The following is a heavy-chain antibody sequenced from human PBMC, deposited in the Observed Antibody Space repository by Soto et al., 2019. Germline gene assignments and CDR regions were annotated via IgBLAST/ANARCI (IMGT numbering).Heavy chain of an antibody. CDR3: ARVPLGYCSGGSCYGGREYYFDY. Sequence: PSETLSLTCTVSGGSISSYYWSWIRQPPGKGLEWIGYIYYSGSTNYNPSLKSRVTISVDTSKNQFSLKLSSVTAADTAVYYCARVPLGYCSGGSCYGGREYYFDYWGQGTLVTVSS. D-gene: IGHD2-15*01. J-gene: IGHJ4*02. V-gene: IGHV4-59*12. CDR2: IYYSGST. CDR1: GGSISSYY.